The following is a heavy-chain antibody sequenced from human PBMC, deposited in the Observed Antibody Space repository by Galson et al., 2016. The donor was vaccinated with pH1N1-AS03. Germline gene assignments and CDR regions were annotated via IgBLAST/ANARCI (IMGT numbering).Heavy chain of an antibody. Sequence: SLRLSCAGPGFTFNNTWMSWVRQAPGEGLEWVGRIKSKTDGGTTEYAAPVKGRLTISRDDSRDTLHLHMHSLKTEAAALYYCVTGANNFGHEYWGQGTLVTVSS. CDR1: GFTFNNTW. V-gene: IGHV3-15*01. D-gene: IGHD1-1*01. CDR3: VTGANNFGHEY. J-gene: IGHJ4*01. CDR2: IKSKTDGGTT.